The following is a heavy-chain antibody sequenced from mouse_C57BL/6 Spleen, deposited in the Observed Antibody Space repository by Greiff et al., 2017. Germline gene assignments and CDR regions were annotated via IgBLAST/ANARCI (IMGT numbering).Heavy chain of an antibody. J-gene: IGHJ4*01. CDR2: IWSGGST. CDR1: GFSLTSYG. CDR3: ASLYYNNPYAMDY. D-gene: IGHD2-5*01. V-gene: IGHV2-2*01. Sequence: VKLMESGPGLVQPSQSLSITCTVSGFSLTSYGVHWVRQSPGKGLEWLGVIWSGGSTDYNAAFISRLSISRDNSKSQVFFKMSNLQADDTAIYYCASLYYNNPYAMDYWGQGTSVTVSS.